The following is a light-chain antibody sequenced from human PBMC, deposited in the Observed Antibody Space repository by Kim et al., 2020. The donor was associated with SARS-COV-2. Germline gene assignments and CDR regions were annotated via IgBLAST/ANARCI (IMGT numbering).Light chain of an antibody. Sequence: AASVGGRASTSCRGRHSISSLLAWYQQKPGKAPKLLFYEASSLGSGVPSRCSGSGSGAEFPLTISRLQPDDFASYCCQQYNSYWTFGRGTKVDIK. CDR3: QQYNSYWT. CDR2: EAS. CDR1: HSISSL. J-gene: IGKJ1*01. V-gene: IGKV1-5*01.